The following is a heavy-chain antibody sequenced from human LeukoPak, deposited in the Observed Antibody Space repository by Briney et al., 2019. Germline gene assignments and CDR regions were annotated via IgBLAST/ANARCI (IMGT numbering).Heavy chain of an antibody. CDR2: IASDGSST. CDR3: ARGRPHGNDY. CDR1: GFTFSSYG. D-gene: IGHD4-23*01. V-gene: IGHV3-74*01. J-gene: IGHJ4*02. Sequence: GGSLRLSCAASGFTFSSYGMHWVRQAPGKGLVWVSRIASDGSSTTYADSVKGRFSISRDNAKNTLYLQMNSLRAEDTAVYYCARGRPHGNDYWGQGTLVTVSS.